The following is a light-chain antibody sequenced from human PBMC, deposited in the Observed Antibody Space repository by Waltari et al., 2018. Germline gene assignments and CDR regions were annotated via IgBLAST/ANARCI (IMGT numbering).Light chain of an antibody. V-gene: IGKV1-12*02. CDR2: GAS. CDR3: HLANSFPYT. J-gene: IGKJ5*01. CDR1: QGISSR. Sequence: DIQMTQSPSSVSASIGDRVTITLRASQGISSRLAWYQQKPGKAPKLLIYGASTLQSGVPSRFSGSGSGTDFTLTISSLQPEDFATYYCHLANSFPYTFGQGTRLDIK.